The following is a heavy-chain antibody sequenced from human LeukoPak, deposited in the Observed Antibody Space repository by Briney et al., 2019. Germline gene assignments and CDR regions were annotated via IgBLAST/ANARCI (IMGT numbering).Heavy chain of an antibody. V-gene: IGHV3-21*01. CDR2: ISSSSSYI. J-gene: IGHJ4*02. D-gene: IGHD3-22*01. Sequence: GGSLRLSCAASGFTFNTYNMNWVRQAPGKGLEWVSSISSSSSYIYYADSVKGRFTISRDNAKNSLYLQMNSLRAEDTAVYYCARLYDGSAYHADHFDYWGQGTLVIVSS. CDR3: ARLYDGSAYHADHFDY. CDR1: GFTFNTYN.